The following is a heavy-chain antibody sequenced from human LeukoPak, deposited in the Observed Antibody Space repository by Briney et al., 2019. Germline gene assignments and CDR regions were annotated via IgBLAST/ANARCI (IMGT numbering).Heavy chain of an antibody. CDR2: IQNDGSNK. CDR3: AKGRPSYYYDSSGTHAFDI. CDR1: GFTFSSNG. Sequence: GGSLRLSCEASGFTFSSNGMHWVRQAPGKGLEWVAHIQNDGSNKKYADSVKGRFTISRDNSKNTLYLEMNNVRAEDTSVYYCAKGRPSYYYDSSGTHAFDIWGQGTMVTVSS. J-gene: IGHJ3*02. D-gene: IGHD3-22*01. V-gene: IGHV3-30*02.